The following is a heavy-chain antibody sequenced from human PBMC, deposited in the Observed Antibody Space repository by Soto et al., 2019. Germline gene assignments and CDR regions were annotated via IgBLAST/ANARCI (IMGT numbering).Heavy chain of an antibody. D-gene: IGHD6-13*01. Sequence: SEILSLTCTVSGGSISSRSYYWGWIRQPPGKGLEWIGSIYYSGNAYYNPSLKSRVAVSVDTSKNQFSLKVTSVTATDTAVYYCARHKDTSSRYLLPDFWGQGTLVTVSS. V-gene: IGHV4-39*01. CDR1: GGSISSRSYY. J-gene: IGHJ4*02. CDR2: IYYSGNA. CDR3: ARHKDTSSRYLLPDF.